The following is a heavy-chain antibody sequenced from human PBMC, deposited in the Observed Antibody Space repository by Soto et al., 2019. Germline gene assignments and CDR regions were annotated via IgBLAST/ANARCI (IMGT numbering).Heavy chain of an antibody. CDR2: ISSDDKT. V-gene: IGHV3-66*01. J-gene: IGHJ4*02. CDR3: ARDTFGGAYDFLH. CDR1: GFTVSTLY. Sequence: EVQLVESGGGLVQPGGSLSLSCAASGFTVSTLYMTWVRQAPGKGLQWVATISSDDKTYYADSVKGRFTISRDISRNTLYLEMNSLRAGDTAVYYCARDTFGGAYDFLHGGQGTLVTVSS. D-gene: IGHD3-3*01.